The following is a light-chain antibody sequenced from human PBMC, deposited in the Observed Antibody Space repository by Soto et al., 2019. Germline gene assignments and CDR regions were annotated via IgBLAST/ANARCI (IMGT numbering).Light chain of an antibody. J-gene: IGLJ2*01. V-gene: IGLV1-40*01. CDR1: SSNIEAGYD. CDR2: GNS. CDR3: QSYDSSLRVV. Sequence: QLVLTQPPSVSGAPGQRVTISCTGSSSNIEAGYDVHWYQQLPGTAPKLLIYGNSNRPSGVPDRFSGSKSGTSASLAITGLQAEDEADYYCQSYDSSLRVVFGGGTKLTVL.